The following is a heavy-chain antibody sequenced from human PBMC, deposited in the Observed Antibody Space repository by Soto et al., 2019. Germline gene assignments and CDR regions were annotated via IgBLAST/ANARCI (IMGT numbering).Heavy chain of an antibody. D-gene: IGHD2-15*01. CDR2: ISGSGGST. Sequence: GGSLRLSCAASGFTFSSYAMSWVRQAPGKGLEWVSAISGSGGSTYYADSVKGRFTISRDDSKNTLYLQMNSLRAEDTAVYYCAKTCRYCSDDSTWSWGQGTLVTVSS. J-gene: IGHJ4*02. CDR1: GFTFSSYA. V-gene: IGHV3-23*01. CDR3: AKTCRYCSDDSTWS.